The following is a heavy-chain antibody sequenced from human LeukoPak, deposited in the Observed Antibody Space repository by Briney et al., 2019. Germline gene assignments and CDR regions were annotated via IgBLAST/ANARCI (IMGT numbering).Heavy chain of an antibody. CDR1: GFTFSTYW. CDR3: ARRGSSSSYDAFDI. CDR2: IKQDGNEK. V-gene: IGHV3-7*01. J-gene: IGHJ3*02. Sequence: GGSLRLSCAASGFTFSTYWMSWVRQAPGKGLEWVANIKQDGNEKHYVDSVEGRFTISRDNAKNSLYLQMNSLRADDTAVFYCARRGSSSSYDAFDIWGQGTMVTVSS. D-gene: IGHD6-6*01.